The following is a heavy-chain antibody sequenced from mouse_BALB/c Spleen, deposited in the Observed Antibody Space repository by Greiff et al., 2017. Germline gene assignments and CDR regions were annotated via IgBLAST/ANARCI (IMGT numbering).Heavy chain of an antibody. CDR3: ARGGYDGYYFDY. CDR2: INSNGGST. V-gene: IGHV5-6-3*01. Sequence: EVNLVESGGGLVQPGGSLKLSCAASGFTFSSYGMSWVRQTPDKRLELVATINSNGGSTYYPDSVKGRFTISRDNAKNTLYLQMSSLKSEDTAMYYCARGGYDGYYFDYWGQGTTLTVSS. J-gene: IGHJ2*01. CDR1: GFTFSSYG. D-gene: IGHD2-14*01.